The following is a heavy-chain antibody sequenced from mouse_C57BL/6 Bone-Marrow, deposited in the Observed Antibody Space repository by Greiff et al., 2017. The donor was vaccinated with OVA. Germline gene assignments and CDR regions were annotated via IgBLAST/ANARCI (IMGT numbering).Heavy chain of an antibody. CDR2: INPYNGGT. Sequence: EVQLVESGPVLVKPGASVKMSCKASGYTFTDYYMNWVKQSPGKSLEWIGVINPYNGGTSYNQKFKGKATLTVDTSSSTAYMELNSLTSADSAIFYCARSWGLRRSWFAYWGKGTLVTVSA. CDR3: ARSWGLRRSWFAY. J-gene: IGHJ3*01. V-gene: IGHV1-19*01. CDR1: GYTFTDYY. D-gene: IGHD2-2*01.